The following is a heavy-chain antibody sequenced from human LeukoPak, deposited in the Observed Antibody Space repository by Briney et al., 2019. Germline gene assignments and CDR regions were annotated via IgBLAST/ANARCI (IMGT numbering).Heavy chain of an antibody. Sequence: SGTLSLTCGVSGGSISGTNWWSWARPPPGQGLEWIGEISLRGLTNYNPSLRSRLTMSLDESKNQVSLHLTSVTAADTAVYYCSRESGPFSPFGFWGQGTLVSVHS. J-gene: IGHJ4*02. V-gene: IGHV4-4*02. CDR2: ISLRGLT. CDR1: GGSISGTNW. CDR3: SRESGPFSPFGF. D-gene: IGHD1-26*01.